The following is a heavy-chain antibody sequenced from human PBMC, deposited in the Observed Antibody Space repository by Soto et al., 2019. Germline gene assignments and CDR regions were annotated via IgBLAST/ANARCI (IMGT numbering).Heavy chain of an antibody. Sequence: QVQLVQSGAEVKKPGASVKVSCKASGYTFTSYAMNWVRQAPGQRLEWMGWINAGNGNTKYSQKFQGRVTITRDTSASTAYMELSSLRFEDTAVYFCATAIADDAFDIWGRGTMVTVSS. V-gene: IGHV1-3*01. CDR3: ATAIADDAFDI. D-gene: IGHD2-2*01. CDR1: GYTFTSYA. J-gene: IGHJ3*02. CDR2: INAGNGNT.